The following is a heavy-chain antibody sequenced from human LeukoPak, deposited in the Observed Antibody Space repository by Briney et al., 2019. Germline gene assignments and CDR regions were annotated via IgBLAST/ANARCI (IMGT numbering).Heavy chain of an antibody. CDR3: AREIGTMIVVVIFGY. CDR2: INPNSGGT. CDR1: GFTFTGYY. V-gene: IGHV1-2*02. D-gene: IGHD3-22*01. J-gene: IGHJ4*02. Sequence: ASVKVSCKASGFTFTGYYIHWVRQAPGQGLEWMGWINPNSGGTNYAQKFQGRVTMTRDTSISTAYMELSRLRSDDTAVYYCAREIGTMIVVVIFGYWGQGTLVTVSS.